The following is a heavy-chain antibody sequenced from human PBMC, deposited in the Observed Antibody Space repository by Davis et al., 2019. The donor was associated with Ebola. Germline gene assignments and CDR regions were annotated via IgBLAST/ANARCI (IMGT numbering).Heavy chain of an antibody. V-gene: IGHV4-59*01. CDR1: GGAISSYY. CDR2: VNYSGTT. J-gene: IGHJ3*02. Sequence: PSETLSLTCTVSGGAISSYYWNWIRQAPGKGLEWIGCVNYSGTTDYNPSPKSRVTISVDTSENQFSLEVTSLTAADTAVYYCASPYSGDYAFDIWGPGTMVTVSS. D-gene: IGHD4-17*01. CDR3: ASPYSGDYAFDI.